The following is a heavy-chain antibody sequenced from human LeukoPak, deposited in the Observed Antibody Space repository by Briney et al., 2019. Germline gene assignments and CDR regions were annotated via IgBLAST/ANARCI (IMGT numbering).Heavy chain of an antibody. D-gene: IGHD6-19*01. Sequence: GGSLRLSCAASGFTFSSYSMNWVRQAPGKGLEWVSSISSSNSYIYYADSVKGRFTISRDNAKNSLYLQMNSLRAEDTAVYYCARDYASVAVAGFWFDPWGQGTLVTVSS. V-gene: IGHV3-21*01. J-gene: IGHJ5*02. CDR2: ISSSNSYI. CDR3: ARDYASVAVAGFWFDP. CDR1: GFTFSSYS.